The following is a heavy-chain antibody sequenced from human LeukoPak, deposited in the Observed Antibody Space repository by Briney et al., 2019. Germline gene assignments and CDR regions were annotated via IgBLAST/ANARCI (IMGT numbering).Heavy chain of an antibody. CDR1: GFGFANYA. J-gene: IGHJ4*02. D-gene: IGHD2-2*01. CDR3: VKESPYPEGSTARIYYFDN. CDR2: LTPAGTT. V-gene: IGHV3-23*01. Sequence: GGSLSPSCAASGFGFANYAMSWFRKAPGKGPKWASALTPAGTTFYADIVKGRFSVSRDNSKHTLSLQMNSLRAEDTAVYYCVKESPYPEGSTARIYYFDNWGQGTLVTVSS.